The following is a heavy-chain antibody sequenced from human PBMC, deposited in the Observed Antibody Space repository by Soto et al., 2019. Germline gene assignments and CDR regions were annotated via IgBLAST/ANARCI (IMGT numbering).Heavy chain of an antibody. D-gene: IGHD3-22*01. CDR3: AREEDYYDSSGTDAFDI. J-gene: IGHJ3*02. CDR2: ISAYNGNT. Sequence: ASVKVSCKASGYTFTSYGISWVRQAPGQGLEWMGWISAYNGNTNYAQKLQGRVTMTTDTSTSTAYMELRSLRSDDTAVYYCAREEDYYDSSGTDAFDIWGQGTMVTVSS. V-gene: IGHV1-18*04. CDR1: GYTFTSYG.